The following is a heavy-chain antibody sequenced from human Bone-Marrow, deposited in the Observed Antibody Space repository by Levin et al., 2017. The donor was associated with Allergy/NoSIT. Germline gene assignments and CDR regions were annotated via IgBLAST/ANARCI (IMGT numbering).Heavy chain of an antibody. CDR2: INPNSGGT. V-gene: IGHV1-2*02. J-gene: IGHJ6*02. Sequence: ASVKVSCKASGYTFTGYYMHWVRQAPGQGLEWMGWINPNSGGTNYAQKFQGRVTMTRDTSISTAYMELSRLRSDDTAVYYCAPGGNSSGWSLRYYYGMDVWGQGTTVTVSS. CDR1: GYTFTGYY. CDR3: APGGNSSGWSLRYYYGMDV. D-gene: IGHD6-19*01.